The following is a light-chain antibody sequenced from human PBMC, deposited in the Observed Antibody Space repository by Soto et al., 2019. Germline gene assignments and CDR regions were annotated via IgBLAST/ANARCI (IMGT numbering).Light chain of an antibody. Sequence: DIQMAQSPSTLSASVGDRVTITCRASQSISTWLAWYQQKPGRAPKLLIYMASTLESGVPSRFRGSGSGTEFTLTISSLQPDDFATYYCRHYNSYLETFGQGTRVEIK. CDR1: QSISTW. J-gene: IGKJ1*01. V-gene: IGKV1-5*03. CDR2: MAS. CDR3: RHYNSYLET.